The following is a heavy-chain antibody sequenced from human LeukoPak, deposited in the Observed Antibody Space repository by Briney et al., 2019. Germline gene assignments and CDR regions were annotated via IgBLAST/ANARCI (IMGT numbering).Heavy chain of an antibody. D-gene: IGHD5-12*01. CDR2: ISYSGTT. J-gene: IGHJ4*02. CDR1: GGSISGYY. CDR3: VRGYSGYPYYLDY. V-gene: IGHV4-59*08. Sequence: SETLSLTCRVSGGSISGYYWTWIRQSPGKGLEWIGYISYSGTTNSHPSLKSRVTISLETSKNQFSLQLTSVTAADTAVYYCVRGYSGYPYYLDYWGQGTPVTVSS.